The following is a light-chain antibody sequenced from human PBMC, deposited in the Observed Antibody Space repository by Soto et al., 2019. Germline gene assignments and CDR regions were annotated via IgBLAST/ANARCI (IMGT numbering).Light chain of an antibody. J-gene: IGLJ1*01. Sequence: QSALTQPASVSGSPGQSITIACTGTSSDIGGYNFVSWYQPHPGTAPKLLIYDVGNRPSGVSNRFSGSKSGNTASLTISGLQAEDEAHYYCNSYRTVSAYVFGTGTKVTVL. CDR2: DVG. CDR1: SSDIGGYNF. CDR3: NSYRTVSAYV. V-gene: IGLV2-14*01.